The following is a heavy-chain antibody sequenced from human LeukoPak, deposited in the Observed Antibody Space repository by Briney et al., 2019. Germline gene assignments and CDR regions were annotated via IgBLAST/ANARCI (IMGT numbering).Heavy chain of an antibody. Sequence: ASVKVSCKASGYTFTSCGISWVRQAPGQGLEWMGWISAYNGNTNYAQKLQGRVTMTTDTSTSTAYMELRSLRSDDTAVYYCARVVDYYDSSGGYYFDYWGQGTLVTVSS. D-gene: IGHD3-22*01. CDR1: GYTFTSCG. CDR2: ISAYNGNT. J-gene: IGHJ4*02. V-gene: IGHV1-18*01. CDR3: ARVVDYYDSSGGYYFDY.